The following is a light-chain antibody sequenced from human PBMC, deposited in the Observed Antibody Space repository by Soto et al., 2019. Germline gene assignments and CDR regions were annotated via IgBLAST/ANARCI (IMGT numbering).Light chain of an antibody. Sequence: EIVLTQSPGTLSLSPGERATLSCRANQSVDSKYLAWYQQKPGQAPRILIFAASSRATGIPDRFSGSGSGTDFTLTISRLEPGDFAVYYCQQYGYSSWTFGQGTKVEIK. V-gene: IGKV3-20*01. CDR3: QQYGYSSWT. J-gene: IGKJ1*01. CDR2: AAS. CDR1: QSVDSKY.